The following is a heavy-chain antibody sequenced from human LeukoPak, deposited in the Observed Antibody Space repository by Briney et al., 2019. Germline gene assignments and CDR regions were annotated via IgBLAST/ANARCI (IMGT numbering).Heavy chain of an antibody. J-gene: IGHJ6*02. CDR1: GFTFSGYS. V-gene: IGHV3-21*01. CDR2: ISSTSSYI. Sequence: GGSLRLSCAASGFTFSGYSMNWVRQAPGKGLEWVSSISSTSSYIYYADSVKGRFTISRDNAKNSLYLQMNSLRAEDTAVYYCARDSSSSYFYYYGMDVWGQGTTVTASS. D-gene: IGHD6-6*01. CDR3: ARDSSSSYFYYYGMDV.